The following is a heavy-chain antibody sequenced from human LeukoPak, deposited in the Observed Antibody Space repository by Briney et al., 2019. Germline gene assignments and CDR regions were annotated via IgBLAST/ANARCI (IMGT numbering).Heavy chain of an antibody. D-gene: IGHD3-10*01. CDR1: GFTFSSYG. Sequence: GRSLRLSCAASGFTFSSYGMHWVRQAPGKGLEWVAVIWYDGSNKYYADSVKGRFTISRDNSKNTLYLQMNSLRAGDTAVYYCARDGSGSYYISNWFDPWGQGTLVTVSS. V-gene: IGHV3-33*01. CDR2: IWYDGSNK. CDR3: ARDGSGSYYISNWFDP. J-gene: IGHJ5*02.